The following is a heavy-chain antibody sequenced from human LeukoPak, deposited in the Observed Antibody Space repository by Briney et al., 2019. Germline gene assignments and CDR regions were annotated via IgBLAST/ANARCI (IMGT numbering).Heavy chain of an antibody. J-gene: IGHJ4*02. Sequence: ASVKVSCKTSGGTFSDYVISWVRQAPGRGFEWMERIIPMFGIAKSAQKFQGRVTITADKSTGIAYMELSSLRSEDTAVYYCARDEGYCSDDSCPTGVEYWGQGTLVIVSS. V-gene: IGHV1-69*04. CDR3: ARDEGYCSDDSCPTGVEY. D-gene: IGHD2-15*01. CDR1: GGTFSDYV. CDR2: IIPMFGIA.